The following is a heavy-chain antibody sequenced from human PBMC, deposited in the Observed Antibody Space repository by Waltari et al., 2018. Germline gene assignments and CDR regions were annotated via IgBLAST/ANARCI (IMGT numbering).Heavy chain of an antibody. CDR2: INNDETTT. J-gene: IGHJ4*02. V-gene: IGHV3-74*01. Sequence: EVQLVESGGGLVQPGGSLRLSCAASGLTFSRHWMPWVRQAPGEWLVWVSRINNDETTTNYVDSVKGRFTISRDNAKNTLFLQMNGLRAEDTAVYYCARDRLFDRADYHPMFDYWGRGTLVTVSS. CDR1: GLTFSRHW. CDR3: ARDRLFDRADYHPMFDY. D-gene: IGHD3-16*01.